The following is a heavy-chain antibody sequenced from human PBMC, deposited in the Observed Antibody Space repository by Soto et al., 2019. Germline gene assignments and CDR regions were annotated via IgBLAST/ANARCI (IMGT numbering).Heavy chain of an antibody. CDR1: GGSISSSSYY. D-gene: IGHD2-15*01. J-gene: IGHJ5*02. CDR2: IYYSGST. CDR3: ARAHRRINWFDP. Sequence: SETLSLTCTVSGGSISSSSYYWGWIRQPPGKGLEWVGSIYYSGSTYYNPSLKSRVTISVDTSKNQFSLKLSSVTAADTAVYYCARAHRRINWFDPWGQGTLVTVSS. V-gene: IGHV4-39*01.